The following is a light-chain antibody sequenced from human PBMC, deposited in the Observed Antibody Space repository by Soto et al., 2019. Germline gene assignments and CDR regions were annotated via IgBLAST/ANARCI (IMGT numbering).Light chain of an antibody. V-gene: IGKV3-20*01. CDR3: QQYDTSPWT. CDR1: QSVSSTY. CDR2: GAS. Sequence: EIVLTQSPGTLSLSPGDRVTLSCRASQSVSSTYLAWNQQTPGQAPRLLIYGASSRATGIPDRFSGSGSGTDFTRTISRLEPEDFAVYYCQQYDTSPWTFGQGTKVEIK. J-gene: IGKJ1*01.